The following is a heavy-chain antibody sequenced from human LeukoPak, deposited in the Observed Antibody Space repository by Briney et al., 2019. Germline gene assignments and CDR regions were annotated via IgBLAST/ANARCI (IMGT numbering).Heavy chain of an antibody. CDR2: IIPILGIA. D-gene: IGHD3-16*01. Sequence: SVKVSCKASGYTFTGYYMHWVRQAPGQGLEWTGRIIPILGIANYAQKFQGRVTITADKSTSTAYMELSSLISEDTAVYYCARAGLGLRPFDYWGQGTLVTVSS. J-gene: IGHJ4*02. CDR1: GYTFTGYY. CDR3: ARAGLGLRPFDY. V-gene: IGHV1-69*04.